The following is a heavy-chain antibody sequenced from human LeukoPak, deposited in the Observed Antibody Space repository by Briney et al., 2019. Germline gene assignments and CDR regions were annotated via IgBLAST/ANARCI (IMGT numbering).Heavy chain of an antibody. CDR1: GYTFTSYG. D-gene: IGHD2-2*01. J-gene: IGHJ4*02. CDR3: ARLYCSSTSCYFTGE. Sequence: GASVKVSCKASGYTFTSYGISWVRQAPGQGLEWMGWISAYNGNTNYAQKLQGRVTMTTDTSTSTAYMELRSLRSDDTAVDYCARLYCSSTSCYFTGEWGQGTLVTVSS. CDR2: ISAYNGNT. V-gene: IGHV1-18*01.